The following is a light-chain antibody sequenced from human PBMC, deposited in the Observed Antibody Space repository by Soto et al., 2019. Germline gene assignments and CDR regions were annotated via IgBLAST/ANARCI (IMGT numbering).Light chain of an antibody. CDR1: QSISNH. CDR3: QQSYSSPPT. J-gene: IGKJ1*01. V-gene: IGKV1-39*01. CDR2: AAS. Sequence: DIQMTQSPSSLSASVEDRVIITCRASQSISNHLNWYQQKPGKAPKLLVFAASSLQSGVPSRFSGSRSGLDFTLTISSLQSEDFATYYCQQSYSSPPTFGQGTKVDIK.